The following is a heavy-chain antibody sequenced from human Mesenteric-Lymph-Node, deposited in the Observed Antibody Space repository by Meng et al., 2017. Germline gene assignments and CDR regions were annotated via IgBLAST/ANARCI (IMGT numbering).Heavy chain of an antibody. J-gene: IGHJ6*02. CDR1: GCIVSSDF. CDR2: INWNGGST. D-gene: IGHD3-22*01. Sequence: GESLKISCAASGCIVSSDFMSWVRQAPGKGLEWVSGINWNGGSTGYADSVKGRFTISRDNAKNSLYLQMNSLRAEDTALYYCARDDVFYYDSSGIYGMDVWGQGTLVTVSS. CDR3: ARDDVFYYDSSGIYGMDV. V-gene: IGHV3-20*04.